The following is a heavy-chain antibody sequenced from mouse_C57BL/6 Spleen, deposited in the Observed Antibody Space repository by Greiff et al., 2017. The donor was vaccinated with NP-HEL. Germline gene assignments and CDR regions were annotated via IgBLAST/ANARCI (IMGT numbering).Heavy chain of an antibody. CDR3: AREEAMVTTREFAY. V-gene: IGHV1-39*01. Sequence: VQLQQSGPELVKPGASVKISCKASGYSFTDYNMNWVKQSNGKSLEWIGVINPNYGTTSYNQRFKGKATLTVDQSSSTAYMQLNSLTSEDSAVYYWAREEAMVTTREFAYWGQGTLVTVSA. CDR2: INPNYGTT. J-gene: IGHJ3*01. D-gene: IGHD2-2*01. CDR1: GYSFTDYN.